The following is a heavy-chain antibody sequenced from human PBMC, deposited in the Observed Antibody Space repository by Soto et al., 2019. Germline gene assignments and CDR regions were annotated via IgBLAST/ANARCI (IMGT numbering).Heavy chain of an antibody. CDR2: ISSSSSYI. Sequence: EVQLVESGGGLVKPGGSLRLSCAASGFTFSSYSMNWVRQAPGKGLEWVSSISSSSSYIYYADSVKGLFTISRDNAKNSLYLQMNSLRAEDTAVYYCAREGYYYDSSGYYTAWGQGTLVTVSS. CDR3: AREGYYYDSSGYYTA. D-gene: IGHD3-22*01. J-gene: IGHJ5*02. CDR1: GFTFSSYS. V-gene: IGHV3-21*01.